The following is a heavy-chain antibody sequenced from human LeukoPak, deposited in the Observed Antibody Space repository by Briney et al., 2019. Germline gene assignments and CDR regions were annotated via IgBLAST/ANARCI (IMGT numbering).Heavy chain of an antibody. CDR2: ISSSGSYI. D-gene: IGHD1-26*01. Sequence: GGSLRLSCAASGFTFGSYTINWVRQAPGKGLEWVSSISSSGSYIYYADSVQGRFTISRDNAKNSLFLQMNSLRAEDTALYYCARELPGAMSAFDIWGQGTMVTVSS. CDR3: ARELPGAMSAFDI. V-gene: IGHV3-21*06. J-gene: IGHJ3*02. CDR1: GFTFGSYT.